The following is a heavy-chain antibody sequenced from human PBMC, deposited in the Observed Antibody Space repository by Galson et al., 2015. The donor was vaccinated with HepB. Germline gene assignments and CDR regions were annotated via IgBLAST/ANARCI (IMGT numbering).Heavy chain of an antibody. J-gene: IGHJ4*01. CDR2: ISSGGNYI. CDR3: ARGVYSGYDPEYYFDY. CDR1: GFTFSTYS. D-gene: IGHD5-12*01. V-gene: IGHV3-21*01. Sequence: SLRLSCAASGFTFSTYSMYWVRQAPGKGLEWVSSISSGGNYIYYADSVKGRFTISRDNAKNSLYLQMNSLRAEDTAVYYCARGVYSGYDPEYYFDYWGHGTLVTVSS.